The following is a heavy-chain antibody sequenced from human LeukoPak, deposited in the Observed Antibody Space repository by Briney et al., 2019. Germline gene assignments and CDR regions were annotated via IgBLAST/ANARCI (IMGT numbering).Heavy chain of an antibody. CDR3: AKCYDFWSGRNWFDP. D-gene: IGHD3-3*01. CDR1: GFTFSSYA. V-gene: IGHV3-23*01. CDR2: ISGSGGST. J-gene: IGHJ5*02. Sequence: PGGSLRLSCAASGFTFSSYAMSWVRQAPGKGLEWVSAISGSGGSTYYADSVMGRFTISRDNSKNALYLQMNSLRAEDTAVYYCAKCYDFWSGRNWFDPWGQGTLVTVSS.